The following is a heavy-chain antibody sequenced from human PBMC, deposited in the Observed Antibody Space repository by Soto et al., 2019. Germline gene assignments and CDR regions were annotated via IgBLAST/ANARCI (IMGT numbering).Heavy chain of an antibody. V-gene: IGHV4-30-4*01. CDR2: MFYVGAT. Sequence: SETLSLTCSVFGGSISSGDYYWSWIRQPPGKGLEWIGYMFYVGATYYNPSLKSRVTISVDTSKNQFSLKLNSVTAADTAVYHCATAGGDYWGQGTLVTVSS. J-gene: IGHJ4*02. D-gene: IGHD3-16*01. CDR1: GGSISSGDYY. CDR3: ATAGGDY.